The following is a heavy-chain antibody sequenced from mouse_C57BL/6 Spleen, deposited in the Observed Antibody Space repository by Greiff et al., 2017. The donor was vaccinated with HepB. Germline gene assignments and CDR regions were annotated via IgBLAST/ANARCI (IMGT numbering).Heavy chain of an antibody. D-gene: IGHD2-3*01. CDR2: ISSGSSTI. V-gene: IGHV5-17*01. Sequence: EVKLVESGGGLVKPGGSLKLSCAASGFTFSDYGMHWVRQAPEKGLEWVAYISSGSSTIYYADTVKGRFTISRDNAKNTLFLQMTSLRSEDTAMYYCAAYDGYSYAMDYWGQGTSVTVSS. CDR1: GFTFSDYG. J-gene: IGHJ4*01. CDR3: AAYDGYSYAMDY.